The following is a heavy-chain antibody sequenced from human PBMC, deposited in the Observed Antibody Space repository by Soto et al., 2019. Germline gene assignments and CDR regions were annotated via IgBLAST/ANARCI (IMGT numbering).Heavy chain of an antibody. Sequence: GESLKISCKGSGYSFTSYWISWVRQMPGKGLEWMGRIDPSDSYTNYSPSFQGHVTISADKSISTAYLQWSSLKASDTAMYYCARQEAARYYCYYGMDVWGQGTTVTVSS. CDR3: ARQEAARYYCYYGMDV. V-gene: IGHV5-10-1*01. CDR1: GYSFTSYW. D-gene: IGHD6-6*01. J-gene: IGHJ6*02. CDR2: IDPSDSYT.